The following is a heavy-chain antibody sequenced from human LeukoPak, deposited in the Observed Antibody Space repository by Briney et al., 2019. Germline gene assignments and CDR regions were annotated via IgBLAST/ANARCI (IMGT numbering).Heavy chain of an antibody. CDR3: ARDRWIMIFGVVTHYGMDV. J-gene: IGHJ6*02. CDR1: GYTFTSYY. V-gene: IGHV1-46*01. D-gene: IGHD3-3*01. CDR2: INPSGGST. Sequence: ASVKVSCKASGYTFTSYYMHWVRQAPGQGLEWMGIINPSGGSTSYAQKFQGRVTMTRDTSTSTVYMELSSLRSEDTAVYYCARDRWIMIFGVVTHYGMDVWGQGTTVTVSS.